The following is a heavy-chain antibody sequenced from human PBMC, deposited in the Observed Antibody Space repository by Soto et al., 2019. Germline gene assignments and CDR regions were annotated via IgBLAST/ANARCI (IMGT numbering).Heavy chain of an antibody. J-gene: IGHJ6*02. CDR2: IIPIFGTA. D-gene: IGHD2-2*01. CDR1: GGTFSSYA. Sequence: SVKVSCKASGGTFSSYAISWVRQAPGQGLEWMGGIIPIFGTANYAQKFQGRVTITADKSTSTAYMELSSLRSEDTAVYYCATRPTALGYCSSTSCLYYYYYYGMDVWGQGTTVTVSS. CDR3: ATRPTALGYCSSTSCLYYYYYYGMDV. V-gene: IGHV1-69*06.